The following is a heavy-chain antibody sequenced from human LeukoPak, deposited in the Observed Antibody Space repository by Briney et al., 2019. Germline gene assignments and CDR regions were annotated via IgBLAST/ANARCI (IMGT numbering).Heavy chain of an antibody. J-gene: IGHJ4*02. CDR2: IYYSGST. CDR3: ARGSSGYYEFDY. CDR1: GGSISSYY. Sequence: SETLSLTCTVSGGSISSYYWSWIRQAPGEGLEWIGYIYYSGSTNYNPSLKSRVTISVDTSKNQFSLKLSSVTAADTAVYYCARGSSGYYEFDYWGQGTLVTVSS. D-gene: IGHD3-22*01. V-gene: IGHV4-59*01.